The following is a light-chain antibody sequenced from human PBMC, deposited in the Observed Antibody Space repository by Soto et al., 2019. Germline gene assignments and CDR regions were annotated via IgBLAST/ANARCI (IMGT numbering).Light chain of an antibody. CDR2: GAS. CDR3: QQYTNWPYT. Sequence: EIVMTQSPATLSVSPGERASLSCRASQSVGSNLAWYQQTAGQAPRLLIYGASTRATGIPARFSGSGAGTEFPLTISILQSEDFAVYSCQQYTNWPYTFGQGTKLEIK. V-gene: IGKV3-15*01. J-gene: IGKJ2*01. CDR1: QSVGSN.